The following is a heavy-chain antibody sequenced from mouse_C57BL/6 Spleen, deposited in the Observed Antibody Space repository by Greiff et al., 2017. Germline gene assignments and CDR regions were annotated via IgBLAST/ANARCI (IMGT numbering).Heavy chain of an antibody. CDR2: IDPSDSYT. D-gene: IGHD2-2*01. CDR3: ARATMVTTLDY. Sequence: QVQLQQPGAELVMPGASVKLSCKASGYTFTSYWMHWVKQRPGQGLEWIGEIDPSDSYTNYNQKFKGKSTLTVDKSSSTAYMQLSSLTSEDSAVYYSARATMVTTLDYWGQGTTLTVSS. V-gene: IGHV1-69*01. J-gene: IGHJ2*01. CDR1: GYTFTSYW.